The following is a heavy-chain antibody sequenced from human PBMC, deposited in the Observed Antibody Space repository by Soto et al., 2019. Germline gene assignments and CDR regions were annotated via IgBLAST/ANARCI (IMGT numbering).Heavy chain of an antibody. V-gene: IGHV1-8*01. CDR2: INPNSGNI. D-gene: IGHD3-10*01. J-gene: IGHJ4*02. Sequence: ASVKVSCKASGDTFTTYDINWVRQATGHGLEWMGWINPNSGNIGYAQRFQGRVTMTRDTAIRTAYMEVSSLRSDDTAVYYCARGRGSGSYSLLDYWGQRTLVTVSS. CDR1: GDTFTTYD. CDR3: ARGRGSGSYSLLDY.